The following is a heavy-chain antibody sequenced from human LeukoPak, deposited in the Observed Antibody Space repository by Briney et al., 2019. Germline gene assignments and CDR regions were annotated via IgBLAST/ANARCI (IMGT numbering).Heavy chain of an antibody. J-gene: IGHJ4*02. Sequence: SETLSLTCTVSGGSISSYYWSWLRQPPGKGLEWIGYIYYSGSTNYNPSLKSRVTISVDTSKNQFSLKLSSVTAADTAVYYCARRAGIAAPFDYWGQGTLVTVSS. CDR3: ARRAGIAAPFDY. V-gene: IGHV4-59*08. CDR1: GGSISSYY. CDR2: IYYSGST. D-gene: IGHD6-13*01.